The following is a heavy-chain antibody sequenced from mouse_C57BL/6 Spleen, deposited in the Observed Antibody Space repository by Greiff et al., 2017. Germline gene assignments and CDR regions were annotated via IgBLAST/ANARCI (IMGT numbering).Heavy chain of an antibody. CDR3: AREWDTPGAY. D-gene: IGHD4-1*01. Sequence: EVKLVESGPGLVKPSQSLSLTCSVTGYSITSGYYWNWIRQFPGNKLEWMGYISYDGSNNYNPSLKNRISITRDTSKNQFFLKLNSVTTEDTATYYCAREWDTPGAYWGQGTLVTVSA. CDR1: GYSITSGYY. V-gene: IGHV3-6*01. J-gene: IGHJ3*01. CDR2: ISYDGSN.